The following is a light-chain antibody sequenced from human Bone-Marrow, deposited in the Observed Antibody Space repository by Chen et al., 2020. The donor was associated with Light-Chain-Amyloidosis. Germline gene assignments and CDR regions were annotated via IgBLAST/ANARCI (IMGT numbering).Light chain of an antibody. CDR2: DAS. J-gene: IGKJ5*01. Sequence: VLTQSSATLSLSPGKRATLSCMASQSVSSYLAWYQQKPGQAPRLLIYDASNRATGIPAKFSGSGSGTDFTLTISSLEPEDFAVYYCQQRSNWPITFGQGTRLEIK. V-gene: IGKV3-11*01. CDR3: QQRSNWPIT. CDR1: QSVSSY.